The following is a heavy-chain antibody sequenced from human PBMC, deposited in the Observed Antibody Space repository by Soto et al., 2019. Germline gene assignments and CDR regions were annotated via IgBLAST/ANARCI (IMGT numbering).Heavy chain of an antibody. CDR1: GDTFTTYG. CDR2: ISVYNGNT. Sequence: QVQLVQSGAELKKPGASVKVSCKASGDTFTTYGFTWVRQAPGQGLEWMGWISVYNGNTNLAQKFQGRVTLTADASTNTAYMELRSLRSDDTAVYYCARIYCSGGSCQWGGYYYYYGMDVWGQGTTVTVSS. CDR3: ARIYCSGGSCQWGGYYYYYGMDV. D-gene: IGHD2-15*01. J-gene: IGHJ6*02. V-gene: IGHV1-18*01.